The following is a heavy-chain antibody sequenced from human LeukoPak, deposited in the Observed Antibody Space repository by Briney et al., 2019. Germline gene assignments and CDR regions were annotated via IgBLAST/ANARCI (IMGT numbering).Heavy chain of an antibody. CDR1: GFTFSSYG. Sequence: GGSLRLSCAASGFTFSSYGMSWVRQAPGEGLEWVSAISGSGGSTYYADSVKGRFTISRDNSKNTLYLQMNSLRAEDTAVYYCAKDLRGDTAMVLGYYYYYMDVWGKGTTVTISS. V-gene: IGHV3-23*01. CDR2: ISGSGGST. D-gene: IGHD5-18*01. CDR3: AKDLRGDTAMVLGYYYYYMDV. J-gene: IGHJ6*03.